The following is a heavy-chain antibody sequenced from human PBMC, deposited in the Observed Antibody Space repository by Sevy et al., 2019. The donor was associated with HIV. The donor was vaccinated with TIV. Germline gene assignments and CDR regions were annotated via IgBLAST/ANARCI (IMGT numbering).Heavy chain of an antibody. V-gene: IGHV3-33*01. D-gene: IGHD3-22*01. CDR3: ASLPNNYYDTSGYSGKDAFDI. Sequence: GGSLRHSCAASGFTFSSFGMHWVRQAPGKGLEWVAVIWNDRSNKHYADSVKGRFTISRDNSKNTLYLQMNSLRAEDTAVYYCASLPNNYYDTSGYSGKDAFDIWGQGTMVTVSS. CDR1: GFTFSSFG. CDR2: IWNDRSNK. J-gene: IGHJ3*02.